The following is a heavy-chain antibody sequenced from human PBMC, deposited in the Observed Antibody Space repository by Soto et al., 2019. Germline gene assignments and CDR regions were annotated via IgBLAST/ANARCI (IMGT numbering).Heavy chain of an antibody. CDR1: GGSMRNYF. CDR3: ARDTRSYDSSGYFYFDY. CDR2: IHYSGST. J-gene: IGHJ4*02. Sequence: SETLSLTCTVSGGSMRNYFWTWIRQPPGKGLEWIGYIHYSGSTDHHPSLKSRVTISVGTSRNQFSLKLSSVTAADTAVYYCARDTRSYDSSGYFYFDYWGQGALVTVSS. D-gene: IGHD3-22*01. V-gene: IGHV4-59*01.